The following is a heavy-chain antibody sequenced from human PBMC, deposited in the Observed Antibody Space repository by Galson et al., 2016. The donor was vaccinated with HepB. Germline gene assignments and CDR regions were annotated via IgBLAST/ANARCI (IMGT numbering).Heavy chain of an antibody. Sequence: SVKVSCKASGYTFTGYFLHWVRLAPGQGLECMGWINPTSGETNYAQKFQGWVTMTRDTSISTAYLELGRLRPDDTSVYFCAGASYCGNNCYLYCDHWGQGTLVTVSS. CDR2: INPTSGET. CDR3: AGASYCGNNCYLYCDH. CDR1: GYTFTGYF. D-gene: IGHD2-21*01. J-gene: IGHJ4*02. V-gene: IGHV1-2*04.